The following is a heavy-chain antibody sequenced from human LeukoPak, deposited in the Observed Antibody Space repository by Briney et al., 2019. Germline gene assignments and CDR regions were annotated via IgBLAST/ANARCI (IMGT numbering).Heavy chain of an antibody. CDR3: AKSDGVQLWFLFDY. J-gene: IGHJ4*02. CDR1: GFTFRYAA. CDR2: ISSSGNNA. Sequence: GGSLRLSCAVSGFTFRYAAMTWARQAPGKGLEWVSLISSSGNNAYYADSVKGRFTISRDNSKNTLYLHMNSLRAEDTALYYCAKSDGVQLWFLFDYWGQGTLVTVSS. D-gene: IGHD5-18*01. V-gene: IGHV3-23*01.